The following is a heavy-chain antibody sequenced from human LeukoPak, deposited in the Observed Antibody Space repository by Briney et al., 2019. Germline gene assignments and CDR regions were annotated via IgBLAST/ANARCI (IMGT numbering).Heavy chain of an antibody. CDR2: ISYDGSNK. V-gene: IGHV3-30*03. D-gene: IGHD6-13*01. J-gene: IGHJ3*02. Sequence: PGGSLRLSCAASGFTFSSYGMHWVRQAPGKGLEWVAVISYDGSNKYYADSVKGRFTISRDNAKNSLYLQMNSLRAEDTAVYYCARNRIAAAPSGAFDIWGQGTMVTVSS. CDR3: ARNRIAAAPSGAFDI. CDR1: GFTFSSYG.